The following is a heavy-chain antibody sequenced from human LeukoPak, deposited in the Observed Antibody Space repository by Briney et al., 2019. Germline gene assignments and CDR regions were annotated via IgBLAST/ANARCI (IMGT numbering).Heavy chain of an antibody. CDR3: ATSSGQLPPQYYYYYYGMDV. D-gene: IGHD2-2*01. J-gene: IGHJ6*02. CDR2: IKQDGSEK. Sequence: GGSLRLSCAASGFTFSSYWMSWVRQAPGKGLEWVANIKQDGSEKYYVDSVKGRFTISRDNAKNSLYLQINSLRAEDTAVYYCATSSGQLPPQYYYYYYGMDVWGQGTTVTVSS. V-gene: IGHV3-7*03. CDR1: GFTFSSYW.